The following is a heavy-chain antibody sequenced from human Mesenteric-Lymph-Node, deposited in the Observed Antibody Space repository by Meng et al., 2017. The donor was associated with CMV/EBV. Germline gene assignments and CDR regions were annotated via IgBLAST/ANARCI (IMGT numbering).Heavy chain of an antibody. V-gene: IGHV3-74*01. CDR3: VRDVGQQGEGSTWYKWYDP. CDR1: GFSSSGHW. CDR2: ISDDGRRT. Sequence: GGSLRLSCAASGFSSSGHWMHWVRQVPGKGMLWVADISDDGRRTYYADSVKGRFSVSRDNTKSTLFLQMNSLRVEDSAVYYCVRDVGQQGEGSTWYKWYDPWGQGTRVTVSS. J-gene: IGHJ5*02. D-gene: IGHD6-13*01.